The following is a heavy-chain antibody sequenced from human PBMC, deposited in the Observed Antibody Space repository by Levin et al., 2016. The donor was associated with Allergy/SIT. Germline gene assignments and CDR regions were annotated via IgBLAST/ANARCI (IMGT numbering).Heavy chain of an antibody. CDR2: ISSSSSTI. D-gene: IGHD6-19*01. CDR3: ARESYSRGW. J-gene: IGHJ4*02. Sequence: VRQAPGKGLEWVSYISSSSSTIYYADSVKGRFTISRDNAKNSLYLQMNSLRAEDTAVYYCARESYSRGWWGQGTLVTVSS. V-gene: IGHV3-48*01.